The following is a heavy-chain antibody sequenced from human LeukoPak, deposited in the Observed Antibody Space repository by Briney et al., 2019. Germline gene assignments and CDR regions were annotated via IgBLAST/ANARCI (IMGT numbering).Heavy chain of an antibody. CDR1: GGSISGYY. V-gene: IGHV4-59*08. J-gene: IGHJ4*02. CDR2: IYYSGST. CDR3: ARHSHPDSTSWFWDY. D-gene: IGHD6-13*01. Sequence: SETLSLTCTVSGGSISGYYWSWIRQPPGKGLEYIGYIYYSGSTNCNPSLKSRVTISVDTSKNQFSLKLGSVTASDTAIYYCARHSHPDSTSWFWDYWGQGTLVTVSS.